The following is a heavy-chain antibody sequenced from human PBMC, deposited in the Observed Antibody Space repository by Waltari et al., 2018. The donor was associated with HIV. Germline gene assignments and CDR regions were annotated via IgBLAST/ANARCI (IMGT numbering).Heavy chain of an antibody. CDR2: IIPIFGTA. V-gene: IGHV1-69*06. CDR1: GGTFSSYA. CDR3: ASAFADYYDSSGYYYAVDY. D-gene: IGHD3-22*01. J-gene: IGHJ4*02. Sequence: QVQLVQSGAEVKKPGSSVKVSCKASGGTFSSYAISWVRQAPGQGLEWMGGIIPIFGTANYAQKFQGRVTITADKSTSTAYMELSSLRSEDTAVYYCASAFADYYDSSGYYYAVDYWGQGTLVTVSS.